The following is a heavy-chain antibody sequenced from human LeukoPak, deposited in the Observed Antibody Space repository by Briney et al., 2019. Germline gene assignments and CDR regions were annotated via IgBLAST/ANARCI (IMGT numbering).Heavy chain of an antibody. V-gene: IGHV4-61*02. CDR3: ARGGPDYYYYYMDV. CDR1: GGSISSGMYF. Sequence: SQTLSLTCTVSGGSISSGMYFCSWIRQPDGKGLEWIGRIYTSGSTNYNTTLKSRVTISVDTYKNQFSLKLSSVTAADTAVYYCARGGPDYYYYYMDVWGKGTTVTVSS. J-gene: IGHJ6*03. CDR2: IYTSGST.